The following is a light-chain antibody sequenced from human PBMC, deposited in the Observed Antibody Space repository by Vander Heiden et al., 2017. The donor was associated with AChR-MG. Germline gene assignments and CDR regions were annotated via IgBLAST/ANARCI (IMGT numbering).Light chain of an antibody. Sequence: SYELTQLPSVSVAPGQTASIPCSGDKLGDKYACWYQQKPGPSPVLVIYQDSKRPSGIPERFSGSNSGTTATLTISGTQAMDEADYYCPAWDSSTTVVFGTGTKVTVL. J-gene: IGLJ1*01. CDR3: PAWDSSTTVV. CDR2: QDS. V-gene: IGLV3-1*01. CDR1: KLGDKY.